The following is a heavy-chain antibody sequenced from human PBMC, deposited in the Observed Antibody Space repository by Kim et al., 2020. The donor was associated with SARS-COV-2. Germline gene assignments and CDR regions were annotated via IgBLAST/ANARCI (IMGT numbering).Heavy chain of an antibody. CDR1: GFTFNKYA. CDR2: ISGSGGST. Sequence: GGSLRLSCAASGFTFNKYAMNWVRQAPGKGLEWVSGISGSGGSTYYADAVKGRFTISRDNSKNTLFLQMNSLRAEDTAVYYCANMNSSSPCWGQGTLVTVSS. J-gene: IGHJ4*02. D-gene: IGHD6-13*01. CDR3: ANMNSSSPC. V-gene: IGHV3-23*01.